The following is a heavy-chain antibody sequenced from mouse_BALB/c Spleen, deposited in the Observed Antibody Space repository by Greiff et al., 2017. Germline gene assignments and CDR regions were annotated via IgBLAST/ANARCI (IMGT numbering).Heavy chain of an antibody. CDR1: GFTFSSYG. CDR3: ARQSYGTSAY. J-gene: IGHJ3*01. CDR2: ISSGGSYT. V-gene: IGHV5-6*01. Sequence: EVKLVESGGDLVKPGGSLKLSCAASGFTFSSYGMSWVRQTPDKRLEWVATISSGGSYTYYPDSVKGRFTISRDNAKNTLYLQMSSLKSEDTAMYYCARQSYGTSAYWGQGTLVTVSA. D-gene: IGHD2-1*01.